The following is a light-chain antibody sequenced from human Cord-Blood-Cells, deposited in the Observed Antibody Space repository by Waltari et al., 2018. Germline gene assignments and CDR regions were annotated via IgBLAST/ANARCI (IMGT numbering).Light chain of an antibody. Sequence: DIQMTQSPSSLSASVGDRVTITCQASQSISSYLNWYQQKPGKAPTRLIYAASSLQSGVPSRFSGSGAWTGFTLTISSLRPEEFATYYWQQSYSTPYTFGQGTKLEIK. CDR3: QQSYSTPYT. CDR1: QSISSY. J-gene: IGKJ2*01. CDR2: AAS. V-gene: IGKV1-39*01.